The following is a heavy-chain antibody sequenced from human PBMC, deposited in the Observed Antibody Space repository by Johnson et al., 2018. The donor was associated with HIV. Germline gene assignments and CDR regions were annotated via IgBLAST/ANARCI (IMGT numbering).Heavy chain of an antibody. CDR1: GFSFSDYY. J-gene: IGHJ3*02. CDR3: AREGGSSGPDAFDI. Sequence: VQLVESGGGLVKPGGSLRLSCAASGFSFSDYYMSWIRQAPGKGLEWVANIKQDGSEKYYPDSVKGRFTISRDNSKNTLYLQMNSLRAKDTAVYYCAREGGSSGPDAFDIWGQGTMVTVSS. D-gene: IGHD3-16*01. CDR2: IKQDGSEK. V-gene: IGHV3-7*03.